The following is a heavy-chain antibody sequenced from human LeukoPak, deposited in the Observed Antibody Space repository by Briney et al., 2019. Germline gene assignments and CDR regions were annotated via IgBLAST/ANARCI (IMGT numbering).Heavy chain of an antibody. CDR1: GGSFSGCY. CDR2: INHSGST. CDR3: ARGRINVVEKPFGY. V-gene: IGHV4-34*01. D-gene: IGHD2-21*01. J-gene: IGHJ4*02. Sequence: PSETLSLTCAVYGGSFSGCYWSWIRQPPGKGLEWIGEINHSGSTNYNPSLKSRVTISVDTSKNQFSLKLSSVTAADTAVYYCARGRINVVEKPFGYWGQGTLVTVSS.